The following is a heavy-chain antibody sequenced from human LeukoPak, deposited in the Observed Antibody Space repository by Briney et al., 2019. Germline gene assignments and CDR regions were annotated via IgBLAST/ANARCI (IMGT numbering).Heavy chain of an antibody. CDR3: ARDAKDYYDSSGLDAFDI. D-gene: IGHD3-22*01. CDR2: IYYSGST. CDR1: GGSISSGDYY. Sequence: PSETLSLTCTVSGGSISSGDYYWSWIRQPPGKGLEWIGYIYYSGSTYYNPSLKSRVTISVDTSKNQFFLKLSSVTAADTAVYYCARDAKDYYDSSGLDAFDIWGQGTMVTVSS. J-gene: IGHJ3*02. V-gene: IGHV4-30-4*01.